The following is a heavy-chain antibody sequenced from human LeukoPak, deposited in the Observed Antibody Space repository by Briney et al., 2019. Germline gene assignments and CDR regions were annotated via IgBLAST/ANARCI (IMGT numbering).Heavy chain of an antibody. CDR3: AKSAVWGSYRYFDY. CDR1: GFTFDDYA. V-gene: IGHV3-9*01. CDR2: ISWNSGSI. J-gene: IGHJ4*02. Sequence: SGGSLRLSCAASGFTFDDYAMHWVRQAPGKGLEWVSGISWNSGSIGYADSVKGRFTISRDNAKNSLYLQMNSLRAEDTALYYCAKSAVWGSYRYFDYWGQGTLVTVSS. D-gene: IGHD3-16*02.